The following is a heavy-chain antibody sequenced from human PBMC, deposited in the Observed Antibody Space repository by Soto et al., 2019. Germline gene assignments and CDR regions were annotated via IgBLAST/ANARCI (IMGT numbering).Heavy chain of an antibody. V-gene: IGHV3-30*18. Sequence: PGGSLRLSCAASGFTFSSYGMHWVRQAPGKGLEWVAVISYDGSNKYYADSVKGRFTISRDNSKNTLYLQMNSLRAEDTAVYYCAKVHCSGGSCYSGRFWYYVMDVWGQGTTVTVSS. J-gene: IGHJ6*02. CDR1: GFTFSSYG. CDR3: AKVHCSGGSCYSGRFWYYVMDV. D-gene: IGHD2-15*01. CDR2: ISYDGSNK.